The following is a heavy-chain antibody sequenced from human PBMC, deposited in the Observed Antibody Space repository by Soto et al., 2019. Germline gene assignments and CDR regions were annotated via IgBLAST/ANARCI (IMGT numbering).Heavy chain of an antibody. D-gene: IGHD1-1*01. CDR2: IKTDGSRT. Sequence: EVYLEESGGGLAQPGESLRLSCLASGFPFTNYWMHWVREASGKGLEWVARIKTDGSRTSYAESVKGRFTISRDNAKNTLHLQINSLRVEDTCVFYCVIAVTTTPDYWGQRLLVTVS. CDR1: GFPFTNYW. V-gene: IGHV3-74*01. J-gene: IGHJ4*02. CDR3: VIAVTTTPDY.